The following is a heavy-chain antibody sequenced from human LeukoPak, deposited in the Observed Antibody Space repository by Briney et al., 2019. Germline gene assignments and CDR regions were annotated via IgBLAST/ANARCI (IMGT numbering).Heavy chain of an antibody. CDR2: MKPNSGDT. V-gene: IGHV1-8*01. Sequence: AAVKVSFKASGYTFTSYDINWGRQANGQGLEWMGWMKPNSGDTDYAQKCQGRVTMTRDTSTNTAYMELGSLTSEDTAVYYCARMNWLTTNNPNWFDPWGQGTLVTVSS. J-gene: IGHJ5*02. D-gene: IGHD4-11*01. CDR3: ARMNWLTTNNPNWFDP. CDR1: GYTFTSYD.